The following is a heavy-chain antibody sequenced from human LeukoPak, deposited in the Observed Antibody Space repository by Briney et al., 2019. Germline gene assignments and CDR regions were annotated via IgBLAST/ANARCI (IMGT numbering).Heavy chain of an antibody. CDR3: ARERYYYDSSAYYGY. V-gene: IGHV3-11*01. D-gene: IGHD3-22*01. CDR1: SGSISSYY. Sequence: LSLTCTVSSGSISSYYWNWIRQAPGKGLEWVSYISSRGSTIYYADSVKGRFTISRDNAKNSLYLQMNSLRAEDTAVYYCARERYYYDSSAYYGYWGQGTLVTVSS. J-gene: IGHJ4*02. CDR2: ISSRGSTI.